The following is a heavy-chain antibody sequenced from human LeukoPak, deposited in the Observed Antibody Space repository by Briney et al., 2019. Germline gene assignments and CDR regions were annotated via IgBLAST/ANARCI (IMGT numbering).Heavy chain of an antibody. Sequence: GGSLRLSCAASGFTFSSYSMNWVRQAPGKGLEWVSSISSSSYIYYADSVKGRFTISRVNAKNSLYLQMNSLRAEDTAVYYCAREEADTAMANFDYWGQGTLVTVSS. D-gene: IGHD5-18*01. V-gene: IGHV3-21*01. CDR3: AREEADTAMANFDY. CDR2: ISSSSYI. CDR1: GFTFSSYS. J-gene: IGHJ4*02.